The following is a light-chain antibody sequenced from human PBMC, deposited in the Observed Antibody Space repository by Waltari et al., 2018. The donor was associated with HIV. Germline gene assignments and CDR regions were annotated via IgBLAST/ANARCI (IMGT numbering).Light chain of an antibody. J-gene: IGLJ1*01. Sequence: QSALTQPASVSGSPGQSITISCTGTSSAVCGYHHVSWYQQHPARAPKLMIYEVSNRPSGVSNRFSGSKSGNTASLTISGLQAEDEADYYCTSYTSSSPCVFGTGTKVTVL. CDR2: EVS. CDR1: SSAVCGYHH. CDR3: TSYTSSSPCV. V-gene: IGLV2-14*01.